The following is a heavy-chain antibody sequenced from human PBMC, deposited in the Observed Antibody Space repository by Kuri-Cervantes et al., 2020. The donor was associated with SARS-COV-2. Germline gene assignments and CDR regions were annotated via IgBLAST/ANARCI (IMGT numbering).Heavy chain of an antibody. V-gene: IGHV3-30-3*01. CDR2: ISYDGSNK. CDR1: EFTFSSYA. CDR3: ASSLLMGGDYVGVIDY. Sequence: GESLKISCAASEFTFSSYAMHWVRQAPGKGLEWVAVISYDGSNKYYADSVKGRFTISRDNSKNTLYLQMNSLRAEDTAVYYCASSLLMGGDYVGVIDYWGQGTLVTVSS. D-gene: IGHD4-23*01. J-gene: IGHJ4*01.